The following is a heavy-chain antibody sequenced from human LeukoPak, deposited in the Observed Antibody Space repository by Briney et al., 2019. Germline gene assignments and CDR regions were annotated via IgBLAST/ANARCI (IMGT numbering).Heavy chain of an antibody. Sequence: SETLSLTCTVSGGSLSSYYFSWIRQSPGKGLEWIAYINYSGSASYNPSLQSRVTMSVDTSKQFSLSLSSVTAADTAVYYCARHNYDDYVFDIWGQGTKVTVSS. CDR2: INYSGSA. J-gene: IGHJ3*02. CDR3: ARHNYDDYVFDI. CDR1: GGSLSSYY. D-gene: IGHD4-17*01. V-gene: IGHV4-59*08.